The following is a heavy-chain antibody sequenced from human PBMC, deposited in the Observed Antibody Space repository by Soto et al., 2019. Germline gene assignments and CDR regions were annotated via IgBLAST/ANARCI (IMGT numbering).Heavy chain of an antibody. CDR3: ARSGAAAAWFDP. J-gene: IGHJ5*02. D-gene: IGHD6-13*01. CDR1: CGSISSYY. CDR2: IYYSGST. V-gene: IGHV4-59*01. Sequence: PSETLSLTCTVSCGSISSYYWSWIRQPPGKGLEWIGYIYYSGSTNYNPSLKSRVTISVDTSKNQFSLKLSSVTAADTAVYYCARSGAAAAWFDPWGQGTLVTVSS.